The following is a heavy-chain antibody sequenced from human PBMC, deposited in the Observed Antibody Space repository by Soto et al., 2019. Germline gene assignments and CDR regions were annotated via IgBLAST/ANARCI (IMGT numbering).Heavy chain of an antibody. Sequence: QVTLKESGPVLVKPTETLTLTCTVSGFSLSNARMGVSWIRQPPGKALEWLAHIFSNDEKSYSTSLKSRLTITKYTSKIQVVLTMTNMDPVYTATYYCPRSIRLGELYWFDPWGQGTLVTVSS. D-gene: IGHD3-10*01. CDR3: PRSIRLGELYWFDP. J-gene: IGHJ5*02. CDR2: IFSNDEK. V-gene: IGHV2-26*01. CDR1: GFSLSNARMG.